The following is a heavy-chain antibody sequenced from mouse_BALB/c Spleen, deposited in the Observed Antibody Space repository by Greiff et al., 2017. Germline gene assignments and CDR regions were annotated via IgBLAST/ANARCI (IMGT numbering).Heavy chain of an antibody. CDR1: GYTFTSYW. CDR3: TRGGYYGSSLYWYFDV. CDR2: IDPSDSYT. Sequence: VQLQQSGAELVKPGASVKMSCKASGYTFTSYWMHWVKQRPGQGLEWIGVIDPSDSYTSYNQKFKGKATLTVDTSSSTAYMQLSSLTSEDSAVYYCTRGGYYGSSLYWYFDVWGAGTTVTVSS. J-gene: IGHJ1*01. D-gene: IGHD1-1*01. V-gene: IGHV1S127*01.